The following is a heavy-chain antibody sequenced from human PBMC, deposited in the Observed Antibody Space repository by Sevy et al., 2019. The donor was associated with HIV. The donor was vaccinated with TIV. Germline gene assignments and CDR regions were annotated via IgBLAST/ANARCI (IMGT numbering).Heavy chain of an antibody. CDR1: GYTFNNYY. J-gene: IGHJ4*02. CDR2: INPSGGSK. V-gene: IGHV1-46*02. Sequence: ASVKVSCKASGYTFNNYYIHWVRQAPGQGLEWMGVINPSGGSKSYPQKFQGRVTMTRDTSTSTVYMELSSLRYEDRAVYYCARRGSSGWTYFDYWSQGTLVTVSS. D-gene: IGHD6-19*01. CDR3: ARRGSSGWTYFDY.